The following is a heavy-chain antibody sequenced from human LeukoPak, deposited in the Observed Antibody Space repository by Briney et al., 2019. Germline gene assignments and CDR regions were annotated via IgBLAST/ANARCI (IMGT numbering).Heavy chain of an antibody. V-gene: IGHV3-23*01. CDR1: GFTFSSYA. CDR2: ISGSGGST. Sequence: GGSLRLSCAASGFTFSSYAMSWVRQAPGKGLEWVSAISGSGGSTYYADSVKGRFTLSRDNSKNTVYMQMNSLRVDDTAVYYCAKDRGGIAGPPVGTWGQGTLVTVSS. D-gene: IGHD1-20*01. J-gene: IGHJ5*02. CDR3: AKDRGGIAGPPVGT.